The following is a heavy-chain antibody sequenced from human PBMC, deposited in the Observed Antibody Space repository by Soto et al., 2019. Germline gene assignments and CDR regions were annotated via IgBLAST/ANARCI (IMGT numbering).Heavy chain of an antibody. CDR2: IIPIFGTA. D-gene: IGHD6-13*01. CDR1: GGTFSSYA. Sequence: SVKVSCKASGGTFSSYAISWVRQAPGQWLEWMGGIIPIFGTANYAQKFQGRVTITADESTSTAYMELSSLRSEDTAVYYCARVARIAAAKIKDAFDIWGQGTMVTVSS. CDR3: ARVARIAAAKIKDAFDI. V-gene: IGHV1-69*13. J-gene: IGHJ3*02.